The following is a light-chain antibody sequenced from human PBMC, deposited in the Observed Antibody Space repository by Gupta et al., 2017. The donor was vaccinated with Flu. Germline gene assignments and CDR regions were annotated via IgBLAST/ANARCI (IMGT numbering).Light chain of an antibody. CDR1: QGISSY. Sequence: DIQLTQSPSFLSASVGDRVTITCRASQGISSYSAWYQQKPGKAPELLIYGASNLQSGVPSRFSGSGSGTEFTLTISSLQPEDSATYYCHRLQSYPITFGQGTQLEIK. CDR2: GAS. CDR3: HRLQSYPIT. J-gene: IGKJ5*01. V-gene: IGKV1-9*01.